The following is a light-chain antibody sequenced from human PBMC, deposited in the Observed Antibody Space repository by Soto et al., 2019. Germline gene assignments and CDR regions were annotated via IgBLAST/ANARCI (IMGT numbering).Light chain of an antibody. CDR1: QSISNY. V-gene: IGKV1-39*01. Sequence: DIQMTQSPSSLSASVGDRVTITCRASQSISNYLNWYQQKPGKAPKLLMFAASSLQSGVPSRFXXXGSGTXXXXXXXXLQPEDFATYYCQQSYSTPRTFGQGTKVEIK. CDR2: AAS. CDR3: QQSYSTPRT. J-gene: IGKJ1*01.